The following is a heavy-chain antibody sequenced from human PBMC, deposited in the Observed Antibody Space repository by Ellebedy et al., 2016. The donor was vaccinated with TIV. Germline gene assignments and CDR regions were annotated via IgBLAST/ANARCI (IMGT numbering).Heavy chain of an antibody. CDR3: LAEVGSRAFHI. J-gene: IGHJ3*02. CDR1: GFTFRSHA. V-gene: IGHV3-30-3*01. Sequence: PGGSLRLSCAPSGFTFRSHAMHWVRQTPGKGLEWVAIISYDGSYKDHVDSVKGRFTISRDNSKNTLHLQMNSLRDEDTAIYYCLAEVGSRAFHIWGQGTMVTVSS. D-gene: IGHD1-26*01. CDR2: ISYDGSYK.